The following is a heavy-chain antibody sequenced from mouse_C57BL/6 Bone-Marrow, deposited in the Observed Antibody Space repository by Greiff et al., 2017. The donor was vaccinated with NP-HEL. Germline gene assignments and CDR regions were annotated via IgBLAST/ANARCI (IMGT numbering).Heavy chain of an antibody. CDR1: GFTFTDYY. J-gene: IGHJ1*03. CDR3: ARYMGYFDV. CDR2: IRNKANGYTT. V-gene: IGHV7-3*01. Sequence: EVKVVESGGGLVQPGGSLSLSCAASGFTFTDYYMSWVRQPPGKALEWLGFIRNKANGYTTEYSASVKGRFTISRDNSQSILYLQMNALRAEDSATYYCARYMGYFDVWGTGTTVTVSS.